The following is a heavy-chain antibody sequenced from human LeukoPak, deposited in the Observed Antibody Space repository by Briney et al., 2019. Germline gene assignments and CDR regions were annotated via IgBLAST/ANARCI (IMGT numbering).Heavy chain of an antibody. CDR2: FGPEDGET. J-gene: IGHJ4*02. V-gene: IGHV1-24*01. CDR3: ATGRDFWSGYYNY. Sequence: ASVKVSCKVSGYTXTELSMHWVRQAPGKGLEWMGGFGPEDGETIYAQKFQGRVTMTEDTSTDTAYMELSSLRSEDTAVYYCATGRDFWSGYYNYWGQGTLATVSS. CDR1: GYTXTELS. D-gene: IGHD3-3*01.